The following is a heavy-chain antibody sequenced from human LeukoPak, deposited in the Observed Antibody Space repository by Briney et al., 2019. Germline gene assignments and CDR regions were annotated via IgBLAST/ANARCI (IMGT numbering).Heavy chain of an antibody. D-gene: IGHD3-10*01. Sequence: PGRSLRLSCAASGFTVSSNHMSWVRQAPGKGLEWVSVINSGGNTYYADSVKGRFTISRDNSKNTLYLQMNSLRAEDSAVYYCARDLAYYASGTQNYWGQGTLVTVSS. V-gene: IGHV3-66*01. CDR2: INSGGNT. CDR3: ARDLAYYASGTQNY. J-gene: IGHJ4*02. CDR1: GFTVSSNH.